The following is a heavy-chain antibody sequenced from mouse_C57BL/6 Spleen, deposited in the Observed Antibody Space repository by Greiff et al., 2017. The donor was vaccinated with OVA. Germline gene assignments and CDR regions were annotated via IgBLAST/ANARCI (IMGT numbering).Heavy chain of an antibody. V-gene: IGHV1-26*01. Sequence: EVQLQQSGPELVKPGASVKISCKASGYTFTDYYMNWVKQSHGKSLEWIGDINPNNGGTSYNQKFKGKATLTVDKSSSTAYMELRSLTSEDSAVYYCARGGDGYYVPYFNYWGQGTTLTVSS. CDR1: GYTFTDYY. CDR3: ARGGDGYYVPYFNY. D-gene: IGHD2-3*01. CDR2: INPNNGGT. J-gene: IGHJ2*01.